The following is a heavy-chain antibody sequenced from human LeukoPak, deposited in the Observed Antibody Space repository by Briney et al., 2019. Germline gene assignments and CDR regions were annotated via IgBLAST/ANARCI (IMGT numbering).Heavy chain of an antibody. Sequence: GWSLRLSCVASGFIFSTYGLHWVRQSPGRGLEWVAVIWYDGSQRYYADSVKGRFTISRDDSQNTIYLQMDSLRAEDTAVYYCATSSPRNYFDHWGQGTLVTVSS. CDR3: ATSSPRNYFDH. J-gene: IGHJ4*02. CDR2: IWYDGSQR. CDR1: GFIFSTYG. V-gene: IGHV3-33*01. D-gene: IGHD1-14*01.